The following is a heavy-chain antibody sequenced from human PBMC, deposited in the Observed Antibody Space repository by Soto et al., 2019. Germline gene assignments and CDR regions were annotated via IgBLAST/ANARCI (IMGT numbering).Heavy chain of an antibody. CDR1: GFTFSSYG. D-gene: IGHD6-19*01. J-gene: IGHJ6*02. Sequence: GGSLRLSFAASGFTFSSYGMHWVRQAPGKGLEWVAVISYDGSNKYYADSVKGRFTISRDNSKNTLYLQMNSLRAEDTAVYYCAKDKAVALYYYYGMDVWGQGTTVTVSS. CDR2: ISYDGSNK. CDR3: AKDKAVALYYYYGMDV. V-gene: IGHV3-30*18.